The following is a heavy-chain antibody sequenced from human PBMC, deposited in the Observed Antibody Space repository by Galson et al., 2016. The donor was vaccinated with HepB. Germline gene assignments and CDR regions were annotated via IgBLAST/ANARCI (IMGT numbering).Heavy chain of an antibody. CDR1: GFTFSTYG. V-gene: IGHV3-30*18. CDR2: ISYDGKRE. D-gene: IGHD1-14*01. Sequence: SLRLSCAASGFTFSTYGMHWVRQAPGKGLEWVALISYDGKRESYADSVKGRVTISRDNSKNTLYLQMHSLRGEDTAVYYCANGRGDFNTWGQGTLVTVSS. CDR3: ANGRGDFNT. J-gene: IGHJ4*02.